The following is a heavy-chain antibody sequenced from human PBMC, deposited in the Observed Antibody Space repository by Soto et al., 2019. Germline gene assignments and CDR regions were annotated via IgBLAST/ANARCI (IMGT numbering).Heavy chain of an antibody. J-gene: IGHJ6*02. CDR1: GDSISRGGYS. V-gene: IGHV4-30-2*01. CDR3: ASEHPGGIAAAYYYYGMDV. D-gene: IGHD6-13*01. Sequence: SETLSLTCAVAGDSISRGGYSWSWIRQPPGKGLEWIGYIYHSGSTYYNPSLKSRVTISVDRSKNQFSLKRSSVTAADAAVYYCASEHPGGIAAAYYYYGMDVWGPGTTVPVSS. CDR2: IYHSGST.